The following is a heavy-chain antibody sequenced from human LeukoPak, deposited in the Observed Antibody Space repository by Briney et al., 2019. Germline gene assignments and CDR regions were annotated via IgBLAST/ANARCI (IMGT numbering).Heavy chain of an antibody. CDR2: ITGGHYPT. D-gene: IGHD4-17*01. CDR3: TKDPNGDYVGAFEP. Sequence: WGSLRLSCAASGFSFSSFAMTWVRQAPGNGLEWVSSITGGHYPTYNTDSVKGRFTISRDNSKNTLYLQMNSLRADDTALYYCTKDPNGDYVGAFEPWGHGTPVTVSS. V-gene: IGHV3-23*01. CDR1: GFSFSSFA. J-gene: IGHJ5*02.